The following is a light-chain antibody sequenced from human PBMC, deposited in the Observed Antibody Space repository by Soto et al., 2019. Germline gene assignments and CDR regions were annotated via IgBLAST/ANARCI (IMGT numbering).Light chain of an antibody. V-gene: IGKV1-5*03. CDR2: KAS. CDR3: QQYSSYPSLT. Sequence: DIQVSHSPSTLSARVGDRVSITCRASQTINNLMAWYQQKPGQAPKLLIYKASNLETGVPSRFSGSGSGTEFTLTISSLQPDDFATYYCQQYSSYPSLTFGGGTKVDNK. J-gene: IGKJ4*01. CDR1: QTINNL.